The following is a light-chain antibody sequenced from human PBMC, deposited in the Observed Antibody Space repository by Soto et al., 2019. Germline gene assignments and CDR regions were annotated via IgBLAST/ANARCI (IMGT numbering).Light chain of an antibody. CDR3: QQYNNWPPIT. CDR1: QSVNSN. J-gene: IGKJ5*01. CDR2: GAS. Sequence: EIVMTQLPPTLSVSPGERATLSCMASQSVNSNLAWYQQKPGQAPRLLIYGASTRATGIPARFSGSGSGTEFTLTISSLQSEDFAVYYCQQYNNWPPITFGQGTRLEIK. V-gene: IGKV3-15*01.